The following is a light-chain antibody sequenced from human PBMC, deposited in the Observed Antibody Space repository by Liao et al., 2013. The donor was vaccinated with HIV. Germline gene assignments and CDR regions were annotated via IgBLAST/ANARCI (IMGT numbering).Light chain of an antibody. CDR1: SLPNQY. Sequence: SYELTQPPSVSVSPGQTARITCSGDSLPNQYAYWYQQKPGQAPMVVIYKDSERPSGIPERFSGSSSGTTVTLTISGVQAEDEADYYCQSADSSDSVVFGGGTKLTVL. V-gene: IGLV3-25*03. J-gene: IGLJ2*01. CDR3: QSADSSDSVV. CDR2: KDS.